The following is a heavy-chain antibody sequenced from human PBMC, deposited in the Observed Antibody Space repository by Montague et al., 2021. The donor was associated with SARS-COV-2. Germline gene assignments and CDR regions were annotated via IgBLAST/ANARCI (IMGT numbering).Heavy chain of an antibody. D-gene: IGHD2-2*02. Sequence: SETLSLTCAISGGSASGYYCAWIRQPPWKGLEWICYMYYTCTSNYNPSLTIRVSMSIDTSKNHFSLTLTAVAAADTGVYYYARGLAYTSIFRFFDFWGHGALVTVSS. CDR3: ARGLAYTSIFRFFDF. CDR1: GGSASGYY. V-gene: IGHV4-59*02. J-gene: IGHJ4*03. CDR2: MYYTCTS.